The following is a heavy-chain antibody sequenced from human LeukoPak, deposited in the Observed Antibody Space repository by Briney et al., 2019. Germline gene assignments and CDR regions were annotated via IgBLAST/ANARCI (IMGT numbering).Heavy chain of an antibody. V-gene: IGHV3-23*01. J-gene: IGHJ4*02. D-gene: IGHD3-9*01. CDR1: GFTFSDTW. CDR2: ISDSGGST. CDR3: AKVSESNYDILTGYYTPYYFDY. Sequence: GGSLRLSCAASGFTFSDTWMHWVRQAPGEGLVWVSGISDSGGSTFYADSVKGRFTISRDNSKNILYLQMNSLRADDTAVYYCAKVSESNYDILTGYYTPYYFDYWGQGTLVTVSS.